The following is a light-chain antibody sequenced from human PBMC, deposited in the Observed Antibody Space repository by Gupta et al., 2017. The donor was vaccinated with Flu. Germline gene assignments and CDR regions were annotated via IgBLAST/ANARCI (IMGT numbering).Light chain of an antibody. CDR2: DVS. CDR3: GANAGNLGV. J-gene: IGLJ3*02. Sequence: SPLPPPRSVSWSPEPSVTSSCTGTSSDVGGYNYVSWYQQHPGNVPKLMIYDVSKRPTGGRVRCSSSESGITATLTIAGLQAEDEADYYCGANAGNLGVFGGGTKLTVL. V-gene: IGLV2-11*01. CDR1: SSDVGGYNY.